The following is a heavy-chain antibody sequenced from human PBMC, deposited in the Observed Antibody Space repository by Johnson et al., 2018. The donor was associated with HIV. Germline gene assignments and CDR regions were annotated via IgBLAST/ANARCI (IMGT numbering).Heavy chain of an antibody. J-gene: IGHJ3*02. Sequence: VQLVESGGGFVQPGRSLRLSCAASGFTFDDYAMHWVRQAPGKGLEWVSGISWNSGSIGYAYSVKGRFTISRDNAKNSLYLQMNSLRAEDTALYYCANEKLRAQRRWDITIFGVVDDAFDIWGQGTLVTVSS. CDR1: GFTFDDYA. D-gene: IGHD3-3*01. CDR3: ANEKLRAQRRWDITIFGVVDDAFDI. V-gene: IGHV3-9*01. CDR2: ISWNSGSI.